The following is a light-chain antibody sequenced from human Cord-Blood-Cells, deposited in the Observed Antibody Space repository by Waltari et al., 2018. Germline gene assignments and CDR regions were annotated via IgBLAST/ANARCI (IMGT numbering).Light chain of an antibody. J-gene: IGKJ1*01. CDR1: QSISSY. Sequence: DIQMTQSPSSLSASVGDRVTITCRASQSISSYLNWYQHKPGKAPKPLIYAASSLQSGVPSRFSGSGSATDFTLTISSLQPEEFATYYCQQSYSTPRTFGQGTKVEIK. CDR2: AAS. V-gene: IGKV1-39*01. CDR3: QQSYSTPRT.